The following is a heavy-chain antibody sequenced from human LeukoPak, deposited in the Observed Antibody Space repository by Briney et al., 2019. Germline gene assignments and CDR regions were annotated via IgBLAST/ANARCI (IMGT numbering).Heavy chain of an antibody. CDR2: ISSSSSYI. Sequence: GGSLRLSCAASGFTFSSYSMNWVRQAPGKGLEWVSSISSSSSYIYYADSVKGRFTISRDNAKNSLYLQMNSLRAEDTAVYYCARYPYGDYVYDAFDIWGQGTMVTVSS. D-gene: IGHD4-17*01. CDR1: GFTFSSYS. CDR3: ARYPYGDYVYDAFDI. V-gene: IGHV3-21*01. J-gene: IGHJ3*02.